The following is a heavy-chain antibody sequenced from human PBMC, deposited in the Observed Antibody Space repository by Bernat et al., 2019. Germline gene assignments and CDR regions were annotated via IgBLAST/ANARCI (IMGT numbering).Heavy chain of an antibody. Sequence: EVQLVESGGGLVKPGGSLRLSCAASGFTFSNAWMSWVRQAPGKGLEWVGCIKSKTDGGTTDYAAPVKGRFTISSDDSKNTLYLQMNSLKTEDTAVYYCATLDYDGSGSYLLFGSYYYYGMDVWGQGTTVTVSS. J-gene: IGHJ6*02. CDR1: GFTFSNAW. CDR2: IKSKTDGGTT. CDR3: ATLDYDGSGSYLLFGSYYYYGMDV. D-gene: IGHD3-10*01. V-gene: IGHV3-15*01.